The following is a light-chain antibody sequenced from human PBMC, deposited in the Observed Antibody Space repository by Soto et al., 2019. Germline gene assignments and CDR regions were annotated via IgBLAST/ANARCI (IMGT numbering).Light chain of an antibody. CDR3: SSYSISTAYL. Sequence: QSALTQPASVSGSPGQSITISCTGTSSDLAIYNYVSWYQQQPGKAPKLMVFEVNNRPSGVSYRFSGSKSGNTASLTISGLQAEDEADYFCSSYSISTAYLFGTGTKVTVL. CDR2: EVN. V-gene: IGLV2-14*01. CDR1: SSDLAIYNY. J-gene: IGLJ1*01.